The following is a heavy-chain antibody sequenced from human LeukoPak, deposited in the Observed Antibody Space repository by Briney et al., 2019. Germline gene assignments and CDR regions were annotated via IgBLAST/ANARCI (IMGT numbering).Heavy chain of an antibody. Sequence: SGGSLRLSCAASGFTFSSYSMNWVRQAPGKGLEWVSSISSSSSYIYYADSVKGRFTISRDNAKNSLYLQMNSLRAEDTAVYYCAMPMDTAMVKTKDSWGQGTLVTVSS. D-gene: IGHD5-18*01. J-gene: IGHJ4*02. CDR2: ISSSSSYI. CDR1: GFTFSSYS. CDR3: AMPMDTAMVKTKDS. V-gene: IGHV3-21*01.